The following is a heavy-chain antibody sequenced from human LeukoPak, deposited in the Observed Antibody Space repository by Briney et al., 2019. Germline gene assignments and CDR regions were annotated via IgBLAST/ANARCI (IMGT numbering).Heavy chain of an antibody. D-gene: IGHD5-18*01. CDR3: ARDQGLTAPPPYGLDV. Sequence: TVKVSCKTSGGTFSTSAITWVRQAPGQGLEWMGRIIPVLNITTYAQRFQGRVTITADTSTSTVYTELSSLRSEETAVYYCARDQGLTAPPPYGLDVWGQGTTVIVSS. V-gene: IGHV1-69*04. CDR1: GGTFSTSA. CDR2: IIPVLNIT. J-gene: IGHJ6*02.